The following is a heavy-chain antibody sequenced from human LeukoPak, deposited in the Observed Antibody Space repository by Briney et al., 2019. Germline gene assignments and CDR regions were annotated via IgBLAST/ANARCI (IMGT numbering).Heavy chain of an antibody. V-gene: IGHV3-23*01. CDR1: GFTFSSHG. J-gene: IGHJ4*02. D-gene: IGHD3-16*01. CDR3: ARVRWGGLYYFDY. Sequence: GGSLRLSCVASGFTFSSHGMNWVRQAPGKGLEWVSGIIPSGHTTYYADSVKGRFTISRDNAKNTLYLQMNSLRAEDTAVYYCARVRWGGLYYFDYWGQGTLVTVSS. CDR2: IIPSGHTT.